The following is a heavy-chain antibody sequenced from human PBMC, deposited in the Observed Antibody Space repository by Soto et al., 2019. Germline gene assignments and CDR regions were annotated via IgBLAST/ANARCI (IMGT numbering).Heavy chain of an antibody. J-gene: IGHJ4*02. CDR3: MRGDGGYFDQ. Sequence: QVQLVQSGVEVKKPGASVKVYCKAMGYTFTNYGLSWVRQAPGEGLEWLGWISAYNGHTKYAQKGQDRVTLTTDTSASTAYLELRSLTSDGTGVYYWMRGDGGYFDQWGQGTLVLVSS. D-gene: IGHD3-16*01. CDR1: GYTFTNYG. V-gene: IGHV1-18*01. CDR2: ISAYNGHT.